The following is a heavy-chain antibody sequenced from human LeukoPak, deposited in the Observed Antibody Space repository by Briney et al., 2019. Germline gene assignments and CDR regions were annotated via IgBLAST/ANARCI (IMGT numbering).Heavy chain of an antibody. D-gene: IGHD6-13*01. Sequence: PGGSLRLSCAASGFTFSSYSMNWVRQAPGKGLEWVSSISTSNHIYYADSVKGRFTISRDNAKNSLFLQMNSLRAEDTAVYHCARDLRIAAAGNDYWGQGTLVTVSS. J-gene: IGHJ4*02. V-gene: IGHV3-21*01. CDR2: ISTSNHI. CDR3: ARDLRIAAAGNDY. CDR1: GFTFSSYS.